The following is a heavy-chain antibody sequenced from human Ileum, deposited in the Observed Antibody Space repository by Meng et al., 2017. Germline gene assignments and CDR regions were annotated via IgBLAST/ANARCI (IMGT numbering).Heavy chain of an antibody. CDR2: VSSGGST. CDR3: ARRQKSGSYSNWFDP. Sequence: RLQLQESGPGLVKTSETLSLTCTVYGGPIIRNNAAWAWIRQPPGKGLEWIGSVSSGGSTFYNPSLNSRLTISIDTSKNQFLLKMRSVTAADTAVYYCARRQKSGSYSNWFDPWGQGTLVTVSS. CDR1: GGPIIRNNAA. D-gene: IGHD1-26*01. V-gene: IGHV4-39*06. J-gene: IGHJ5*02.